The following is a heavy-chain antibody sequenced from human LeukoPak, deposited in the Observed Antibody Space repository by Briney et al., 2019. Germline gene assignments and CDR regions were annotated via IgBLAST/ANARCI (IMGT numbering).Heavy chain of an antibody. Sequence: SVKVSCKPSLGTFSSYAISWVRQAPGQGLEWLGGIIPIFRTANYAQKFQRRVTITADESTSTAYMELSSLMSEDTAVYYCARGQELFGVTLLYFDYWGQGTLVTVSS. CDR2: IIPIFRTA. V-gene: IGHV1-69*01. D-gene: IGHD3-16*01. CDR1: LGTFSSYA. CDR3: ARGQELFGVTLLYFDY. J-gene: IGHJ4*02.